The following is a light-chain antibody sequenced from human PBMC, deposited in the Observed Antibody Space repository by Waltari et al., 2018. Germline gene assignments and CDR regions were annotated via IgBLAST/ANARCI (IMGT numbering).Light chain of an antibody. J-gene: IGLJ2*01. CDR3: AAWDDSLSGPV. Sequence: QSVLTQPPSASGTPGQRVTISCSGRSSNIGSNYVYWYQQLPGTAPKRLSYRNNQRPSGVPERFSGSKSGTSASLAISGLRSEDEADYYCAAWDDSLSGPVFGGGTKLTVL. V-gene: IGLV1-47*01. CDR2: RNN. CDR1: SSNIGSNY.